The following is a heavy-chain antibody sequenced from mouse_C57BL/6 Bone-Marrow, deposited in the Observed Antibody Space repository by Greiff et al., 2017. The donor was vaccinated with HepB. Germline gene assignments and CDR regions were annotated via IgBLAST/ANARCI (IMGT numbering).Heavy chain of an antibody. CDR1: GYTFTSYW. D-gene: IGHD2-5*01. V-gene: IGHV1-72*01. CDR2: IDPNSGGT. J-gene: IGHJ2*01. CDR3: ARGEEDYSNYEKYFDY. Sequence: QVQLQQPGAELVKPGASVKLSCKASGYTFTSYWMHWVKQRPGRGLEWIGRIDPNSGGTKYNEKFKSKATLTVDKPSSTAYMQLSSLTSEDSAVYYCARGEEDYSNYEKYFDYWGQGTTLTVSS.